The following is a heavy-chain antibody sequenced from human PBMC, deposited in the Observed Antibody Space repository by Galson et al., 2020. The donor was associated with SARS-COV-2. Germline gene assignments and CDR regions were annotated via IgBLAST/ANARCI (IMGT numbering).Heavy chain of an antibody. CDR3: ARESRWELYFDY. Sequence: SETLSLTCTVSGGSISSGSYYWSWIRQPAGKGLEWIGRIYLSERTNYNPSLKSRVTISVDTSKNQLSLKLSSVTAADTAVYYCARESRWELYFDYWGRGTLATVSS. CDR1: GGSISSGSYY. V-gene: IGHV4-61*02. CDR2: IYLSERT. J-gene: IGHJ4*02. D-gene: IGHD1-26*01.